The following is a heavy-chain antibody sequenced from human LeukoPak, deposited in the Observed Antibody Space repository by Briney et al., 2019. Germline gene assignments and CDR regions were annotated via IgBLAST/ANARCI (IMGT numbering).Heavy chain of an antibody. CDR1: GGSFSGYY. CDR3: ARDLLPYSSIDY. D-gene: IGHD6-13*01. CDR2: IYSGGST. Sequence: PSETLSLTCAVYGGSFSGYYMSWVRQAPGKGLEWVSVIYSGGSTYYADSVKGRFTISRDNAKNSLYLQMNSLRAEDTAVYYCARDLLPYSSIDYWGQGTLVTVSS. V-gene: IGHV3-53*01. J-gene: IGHJ4*02.